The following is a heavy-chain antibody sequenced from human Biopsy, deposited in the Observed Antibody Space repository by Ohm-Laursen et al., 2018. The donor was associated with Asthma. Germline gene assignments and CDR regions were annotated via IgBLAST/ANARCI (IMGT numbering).Heavy chain of an antibody. D-gene: IGHD6-13*01. V-gene: IGHV1-2*02. J-gene: IGHJ5*02. CDR2: IKPNSGGT. CDR3: ARGQKSAGDRWFDP. CDR1: GYTFIGCH. Sequence: GASVKVSCKASGYTFIGCHIHWLRQAPGQGLEWMGWIKPNSGGTNYAQKFQGRVTMTRDTSISTAYMEVSRLRSDDTAVYYCARGQKSAGDRWFDPWGQGTLVTVSS.